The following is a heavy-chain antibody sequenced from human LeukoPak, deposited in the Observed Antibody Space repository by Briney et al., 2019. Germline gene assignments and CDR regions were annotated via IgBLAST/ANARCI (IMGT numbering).Heavy chain of an antibody. D-gene: IGHD4-23*01. CDR2: IYYSGST. V-gene: IGHV4-39*01. CDR3: ARQGYGGNSVFDY. J-gene: IGHJ4*02. CDR1: GGSICSSSFY. Sequence: SETLSLTCTVSGGSICSSSFYWGWIRQPPGKGLEWIGSIYYSGSTYYNPSLKSRVSISVDTSKNQFSLKLSSVTAADTAVYYCARQGYGGNSVFDYWGQGTLVTVSS.